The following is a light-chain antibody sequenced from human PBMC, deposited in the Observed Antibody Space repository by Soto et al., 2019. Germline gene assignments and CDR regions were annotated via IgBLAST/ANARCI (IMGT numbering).Light chain of an antibody. Sequence: DIQMTPSHSTLSASVGARVPITGRASQSIRGWLSWYQQKPGEAPKLLIYKASSLESGVPSWFGGSGSGTEFTLTISSLQPADFATYYCQQSNTYSSTFGQGTKVDIK. J-gene: IGKJ1*01. CDR3: QQSNTYSST. V-gene: IGKV1-5*03. CDR2: KAS. CDR1: QSIRGW.